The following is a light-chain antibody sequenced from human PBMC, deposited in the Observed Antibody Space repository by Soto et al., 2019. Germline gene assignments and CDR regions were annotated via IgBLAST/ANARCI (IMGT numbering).Light chain of an antibody. CDR2: GAS. CDR3: QQYGSSLT. J-gene: IGKJ3*01. CDR1: QSVSSSY. V-gene: IGKV3-20*01. Sequence: EIVLTQSPGTLSLSPGERATLSCRASQSVSSSYLAWYQQKPGQAPRLLIYGASSRATGIPDRFSGSGSGTDFTLTISRLEPEDSAVYDCQQYGSSLTFGPGTKVDIK.